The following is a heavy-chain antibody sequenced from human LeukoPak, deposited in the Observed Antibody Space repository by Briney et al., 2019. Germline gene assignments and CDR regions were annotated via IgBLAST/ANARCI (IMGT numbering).Heavy chain of an antibody. Sequence: GGSLRLSCATSGFTFTTYEMNWVRQAPGKGLEWVSYITSSGDIKTYADPVKGRFNMSRDDAKNSVYLQMNSLRPEDTAVYYCARDIYGDEDFDYWGQGTLVSVSS. CDR2: ITSSGDIK. J-gene: IGHJ4*02. CDR1: GFTFTTYE. V-gene: IGHV3-48*03. CDR3: ARDIYGDEDFDY. D-gene: IGHD3-10*01.